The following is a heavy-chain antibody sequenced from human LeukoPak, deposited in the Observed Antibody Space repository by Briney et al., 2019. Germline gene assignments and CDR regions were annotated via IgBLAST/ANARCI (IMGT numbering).Heavy chain of an antibody. CDR3: ARAPRSSGYYYYYYYMDV. J-gene: IGHJ6*03. D-gene: IGHD3-22*01. Sequence: SETLSLTCTVSGGSISSHYWSWTRQPPGKGLEWIGYIYYSGSTNYNPSLKSRVTISVDTSKNQFSLKLSSVTAADTAVYYCARAPRSSGYYYYYYYMDVWGKGTTVTVSS. CDR1: GGSISSHY. V-gene: IGHV4-59*11. CDR2: IYYSGST.